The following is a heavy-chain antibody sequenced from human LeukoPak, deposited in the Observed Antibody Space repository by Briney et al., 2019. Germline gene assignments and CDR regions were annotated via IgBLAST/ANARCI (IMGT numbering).Heavy chain of an antibody. Sequence: GGSLRLSCAASGFTFDDYGMSWVRQAPGKGLEWVSGINWNGGSTVYADSVKGRFTIYRDNAKNSLYLQMNSLRAEDTALYHCAREMVDDSVRGSYRYFAYWGQGTLVTVSS. CDR1: GFTFDDYG. CDR2: INWNGGST. V-gene: IGHV3-20*01. D-gene: IGHD3-16*02. CDR3: AREMVDDSVRGSYRYFAY. J-gene: IGHJ4*02.